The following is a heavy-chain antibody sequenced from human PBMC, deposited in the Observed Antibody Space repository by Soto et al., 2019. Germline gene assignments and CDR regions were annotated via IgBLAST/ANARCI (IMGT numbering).Heavy chain of an antibody. J-gene: IGHJ4*02. V-gene: IGHV1-46*01. D-gene: IGHD3-16*01. CDR1: GYTFTSGY. Sequence: VKVSCKASGYTFTSGYIHWVRQAPGEGLEWMGVMYPSGAAPTYAQKFQGRVTTTRDTSTSTVYMQLSSLRSEDTAVYFCARDGGHWYFDYWGQGTLVTVSS. CDR3: ARDGGHWYFDY. CDR2: MYPSGAAP.